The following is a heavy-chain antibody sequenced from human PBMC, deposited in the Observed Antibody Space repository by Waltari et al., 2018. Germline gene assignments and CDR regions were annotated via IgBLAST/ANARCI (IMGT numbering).Heavy chain of an antibody. CDR1: GYTFTDYY. J-gene: IGHJ6*03. V-gene: IGHV1-69-2*01. Sequence: EVQLVQSGAEVKKPGATVKISCKVSGYTFTDYYMHWVQQAPGKGLEWMGLVDPEDGETIDAEKFQGRVTIAADTSTDTAYMELSSLRSEDTAVYYCATGFSSWYSSDYYYMDVLGKGTTVTVS. CDR3: ATGFSSWYSSDYYYMDV. CDR2: VDPEDGET. D-gene: IGHD6-13*01.